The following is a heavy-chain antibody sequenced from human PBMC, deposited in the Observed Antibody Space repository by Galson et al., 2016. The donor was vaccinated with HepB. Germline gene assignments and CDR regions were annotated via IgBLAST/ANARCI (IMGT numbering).Heavy chain of an antibody. D-gene: IGHD2-15*01. CDR3: ARREDIVVVVAAYDYYGMDV. CDR1: GFTFSDYY. Sequence: SLRLSCAASGFTFSDYYMNWIRQAPGKGLEWVSYISTSGSTIYYADSVKGRFTISRDNAKNSLYLQMNSLRAEDTAVYYCARREDIVVVVAAYDYYGMDVWGQGTTVTVSS. J-gene: IGHJ6*02. CDR2: ISTSGSTI. V-gene: IGHV3-11*04.